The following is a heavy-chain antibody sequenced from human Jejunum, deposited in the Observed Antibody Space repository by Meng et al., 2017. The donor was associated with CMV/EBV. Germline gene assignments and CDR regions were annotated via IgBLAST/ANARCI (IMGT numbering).Heavy chain of an antibody. V-gene: IGHV3-74*01. J-gene: IGHJ5*01. CDR1: RFSFSSYW. CDR3: ARGAMSFES. CDR2: ISNDGSIT. Sequence: EERLEGAGGGLVQPGGSLRLSCAASRFSFSSYWMYWVRQAPGRGLVWVSRISNDGSITDYADSVKGRFTISRDSSRNTLYLQMTSLRAGDTALYYCARGAMSFESWGQGILVTVSS.